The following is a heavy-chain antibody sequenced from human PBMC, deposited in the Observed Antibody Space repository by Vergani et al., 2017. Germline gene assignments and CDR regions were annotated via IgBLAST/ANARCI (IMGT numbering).Heavy chain of an antibody. CDR1: GFSVSDNY. CDR2: LYVVGTS. Sequence: EVQLLESGGDLVQPGGSLRLSCAASGFSVSDNYMSWVRQAPGKGLEWVSILYVVGTSDYADSVKGRFTVSRDISKNTLHLQLNSLRVEDTAVYFCSYVMDVWGQGTTVTVSS. V-gene: IGHV3-66*01. J-gene: IGHJ6*02. CDR3: SYVMDV.